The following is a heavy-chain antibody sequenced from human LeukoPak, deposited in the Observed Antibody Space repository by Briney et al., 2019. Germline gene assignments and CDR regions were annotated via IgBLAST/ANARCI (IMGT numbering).Heavy chain of an antibody. CDR3: AREKVRQSGMDV. CDR2: INPNSGGT. V-gene: IGHV1-2*06. D-gene: IGHD2-2*01. J-gene: IGHJ6*02. Sequence: ASVKVSCKASGYTFTGCYMDWVRQAPVQGLEWMGRINPNSGGTNYAQKFQGRVTMTRDTSISTAYMELSRLRSDDTAVYYCAREKVRQSGMDVWGQGTTVTVSS. CDR1: GYTFTGCY.